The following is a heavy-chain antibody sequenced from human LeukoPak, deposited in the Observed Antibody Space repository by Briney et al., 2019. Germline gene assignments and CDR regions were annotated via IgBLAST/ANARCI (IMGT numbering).Heavy chain of an antibody. Sequence: PGGSLRLSCAASGFTFSSYAMHWVRRAPGKGLEWVAVISYDGSNKYYADSVKGRFTISRDNSKNTLYLQMNSLRAEDTAVYYCARVRPYYYYGMDVWGQGTTVTVSS. CDR3: ARVRPYYYYGMDV. CDR2: ISYDGSNK. V-gene: IGHV3-30-3*01. J-gene: IGHJ6*02. D-gene: IGHD6-6*01. CDR1: GFTFSSYA.